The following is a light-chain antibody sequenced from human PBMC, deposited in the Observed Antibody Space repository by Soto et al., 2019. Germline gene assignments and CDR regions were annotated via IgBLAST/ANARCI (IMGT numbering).Light chain of an antibody. V-gene: IGLV2-14*03. CDR1: SSDIGAYNF. CDR3: TSWTTSTTMI. J-gene: IGLJ2*01. CDR2: DVN. Sequence: QSALTQPASVSGSPGQSITISCTGTSSDIGAYNFVSWYQHHPGKAPKLMLYDVNIRPSGVSNRFSGSKSGNTASLTISGRQAEDEADYYCTSWTTSTTMIFGGGTKGTV.